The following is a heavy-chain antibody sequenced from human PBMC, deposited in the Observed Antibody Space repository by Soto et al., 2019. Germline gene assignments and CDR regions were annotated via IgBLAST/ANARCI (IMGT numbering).Heavy chain of an antibody. D-gene: IGHD3-3*01. CDR3: ARGGVWSGHYPQSGYFDY. V-gene: IGHV5-10-1*01. CDR2: IDPSDSYT. CDR1: GYSFTSYW. J-gene: IGHJ4*02. Sequence: PGESLKISCKGSGYSFTSYWISWVRQMPGKGLEWMGRIDPSDSYTNYSPSFQGHVTISADKSISTAYLQWSSLKASDTAMYYCARGGVWSGHYPQSGYFDYWGQGTLVTVSS.